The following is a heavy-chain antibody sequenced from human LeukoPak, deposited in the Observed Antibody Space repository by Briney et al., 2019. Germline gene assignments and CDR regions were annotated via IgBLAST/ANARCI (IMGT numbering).Heavy chain of an antibody. CDR3: ARDFLSVDTAMVGDY. CDR1: GYTFTGYY. CDR2: INPSGGST. J-gene: IGHJ4*02. D-gene: IGHD5-18*01. V-gene: IGHV1-46*01. Sequence: ASVKVSCKASGYTFTGYYMHWVRQAPGQGLEWMGIINPSGGSTSYAQKFQGRVTMTRDMSTSTVYMELSSLRSEDTAVYYCARDFLSVDTAMVGDYWGQGTLVTVSS.